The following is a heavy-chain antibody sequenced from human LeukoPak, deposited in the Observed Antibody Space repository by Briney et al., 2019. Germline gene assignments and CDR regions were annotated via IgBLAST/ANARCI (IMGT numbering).Heavy chain of an antibody. CDR3: ARYCSSSSCSGGFDY. CDR1: GFTFSSYS. CDR2: LISSSSTI. J-gene: IGHJ4*01. V-gene: IGHV3-48*02. Sequence: GVSLRLSCATSGFTFSSYSMNWVRQAPGKGLEWVSYLISSSSTIYYADSVKGRFTISRDNAKNSLYLQMNSLRDEDTAVYYCARYCSSSSCSGGFDYWGHGTLVTVSS. D-gene: IGHD2-2*01.